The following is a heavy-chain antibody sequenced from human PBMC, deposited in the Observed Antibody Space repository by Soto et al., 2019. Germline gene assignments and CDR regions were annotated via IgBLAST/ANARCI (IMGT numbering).Heavy chain of an antibody. D-gene: IGHD1-7*01. CDR1: GFTFSSYA. CDR2: ISGSGGST. V-gene: IGHV3-23*01. J-gene: IGHJ6*02. Sequence: GGSLRLSCAASGFTFSSYAMSWVRQAPGKGLEWVSAISGSGGSTYYADSVKGRFTISRDNSKNTLYLQMNSLRAEDTAVYYCAKDGTGTTYYYYGMDVWGQGTTVT. CDR3: AKDGTGTTYYYYGMDV.